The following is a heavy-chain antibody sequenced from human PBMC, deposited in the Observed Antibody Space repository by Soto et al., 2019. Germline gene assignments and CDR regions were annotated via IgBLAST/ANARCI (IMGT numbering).Heavy chain of an antibody. V-gene: IGHV4-39*01. CDR1: GGSISSSSYY. Sequence: SETLSLTCTVSGGSISSSSYYWGWIRQPPGKGLEWIGSIYYSGSTYYIPSLKSRVTISVDTSKNQFSLKLSSVTAADTAVYYCARLYCTNGVCYTLAPYYFDYWGQGTLVTVSS. CDR3: ARLYCTNGVCYTLAPYYFDY. D-gene: IGHD2-8*01. J-gene: IGHJ4*02. CDR2: IYYSGST.